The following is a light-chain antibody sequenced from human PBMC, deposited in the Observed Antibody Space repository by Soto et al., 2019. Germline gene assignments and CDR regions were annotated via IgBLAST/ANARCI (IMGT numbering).Light chain of an antibody. V-gene: IGKV1-9*01. CDR3: QQCDKWPPT. CDR2: AAS. J-gene: IGKJ1*01. CDR1: QGISSY. Sequence: IQLTQSPSSLSASVGDRVTITCRASQGISSYLAWYQQKPGKAPKLLIYAASTLQSGVPARFSGSGSGTEFTLTISSLQSEDFAVYYCQQCDKWPPTFGQGTKVDIK.